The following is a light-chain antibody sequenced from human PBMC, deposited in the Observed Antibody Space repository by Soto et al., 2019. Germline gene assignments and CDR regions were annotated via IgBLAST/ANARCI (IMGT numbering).Light chain of an antibody. CDR1: SSDVGGYNY. Sequence: QSALTQPPSASGSPGQSVTISCTGTSSDVGGYNYVSWYQQHPGKAPKLMIYEVSKRPSGVPDRFSGSKSGNTASLTVSGLQAEDEADYYCSSSVGGNNLVFGGGTQLTVL. CDR3: SSSVGGNNLV. J-gene: IGLJ2*01. CDR2: EVS. V-gene: IGLV2-8*01.